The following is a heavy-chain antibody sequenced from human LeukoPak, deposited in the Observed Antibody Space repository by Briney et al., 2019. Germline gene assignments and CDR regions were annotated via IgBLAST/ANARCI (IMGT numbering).Heavy chain of an antibody. J-gene: IGHJ3*02. Sequence: SETLSLTCTVSGGSISSNNYYWGWIRQPPGKGLEWIGTIYYSGSTYYNPSLKSRVTISVDTSKNQFSLKLSSVTAADTAVYYCARQSTVVRKVDAFDIWGQGTMVTVSS. D-gene: IGHD2-2*01. CDR1: GGSISSNNYY. CDR2: IYYSGST. CDR3: ARQSTVVRKVDAFDI. V-gene: IGHV4-39*01.